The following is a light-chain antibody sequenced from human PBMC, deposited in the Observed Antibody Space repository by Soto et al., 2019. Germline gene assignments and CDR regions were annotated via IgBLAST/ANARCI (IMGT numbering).Light chain of an antibody. J-gene: IGKJ4*01. CDR3: QQHDNSPLT. Sequence: EIVMTQSPATLPVSPGERATLSCRASQSVSSNLAWYQQTPGQAPRFLIYGASTRATGIPARFSGSGSGTEFTLTISSLYYEDVAVSCCQQHDNSPLTFGGGTKVEIK. CDR2: GAS. V-gene: IGKV3-15*01. CDR1: QSVSSN.